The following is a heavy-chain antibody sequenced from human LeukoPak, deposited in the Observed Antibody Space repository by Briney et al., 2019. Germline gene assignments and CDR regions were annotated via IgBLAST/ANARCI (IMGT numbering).Heavy chain of an antibody. D-gene: IGHD1-26*01. J-gene: IGHJ4*02. Sequence: SQTLSLTCTVSGGSINSGSYFWSWIRQPAGKGLEWIGLIYTSGITNYNSSLMSRATISIDTSKNQFSLKLSSVTAADTAVYYCARSNRGSYRELDYWGQGALVTVSS. V-gene: IGHV4-61*02. CDR2: IYTSGIT. CDR1: GGSINSGSYF. CDR3: ARSNRGSYRELDY.